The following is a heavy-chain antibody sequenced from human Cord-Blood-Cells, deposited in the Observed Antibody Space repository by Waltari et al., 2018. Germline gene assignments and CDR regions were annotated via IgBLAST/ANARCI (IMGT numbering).Heavy chain of an antibody. Sequence: QVQLVQSGAEEKKPGASVKVSCKASGYTFTGYYMHWVRQAPGQGLEWMGWINPNSGGTNYAQKFQGRVTMTRDTSISTAYMELSRLRSDDTAVYYCARAAGYSGYDYYFDYWGQGTLVTVSS. CDR3: ARAAGYSGYDYYFDY. J-gene: IGHJ4*02. V-gene: IGHV1-2*02. CDR2: INPNSGGT. D-gene: IGHD5-12*01. CDR1: GYTFTGYY.